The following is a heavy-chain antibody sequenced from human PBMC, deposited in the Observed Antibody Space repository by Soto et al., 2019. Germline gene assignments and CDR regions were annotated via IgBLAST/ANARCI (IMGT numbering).Heavy chain of an antibody. V-gene: IGHV3-7*05. D-gene: IGHD4-17*01. CDR3: AKAIYGGNSDFGY. CDR2: IKHDGGAK. CDR1: GFTFSSYW. J-gene: IGHJ4*02. Sequence: EVHLVESGGGLVQPGGSLRLSCAASGFTFSSYWMTWVRQAPGKGLEWVANIKHDGGAKYYVDSVKGRFTISRDNAKNSLYLQMNSLRAEDTAVYYCAKAIYGGNSDFGYWGQGTLVTVSS.